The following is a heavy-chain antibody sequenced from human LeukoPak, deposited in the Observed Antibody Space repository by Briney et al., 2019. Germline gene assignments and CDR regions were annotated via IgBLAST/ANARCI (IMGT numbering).Heavy chain of an antibody. V-gene: IGHV3-15*01. Sequence: GGSLRLSCAASGFTLSSYAMSWVRQAPGKGLEWVGRIKSKTDGGTTDYAAPVKGRFTISRDDSKNTLYLQMNSLKTEDTAVYYCTTGVMITFGGVIVFDYWGQGTLVTVSS. CDR1: GFTLSSYA. CDR3: TTGVMITFGGVIVFDY. J-gene: IGHJ4*02. CDR2: IKSKTDGGTT. D-gene: IGHD3-16*02.